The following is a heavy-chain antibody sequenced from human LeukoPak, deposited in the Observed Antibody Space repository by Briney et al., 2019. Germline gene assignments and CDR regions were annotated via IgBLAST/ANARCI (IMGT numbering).Heavy chain of an antibody. D-gene: IGHD3-22*01. CDR1: GFTFSSYA. CDR3: AKSVYYDSSGYLY. CDR2: ISGSGGST. Sequence: PGGSLRHSCAASGFTFSSYAMSWVRQAPGKGLEWVSAISGSGGSTYYADSVKGRFTISRDNSKNTLYLQMNSLRAEDTAVYYCAKSVYYDSSGYLYWGQGTLVTVSS. J-gene: IGHJ4*02. V-gene: IGHV3-23*01.